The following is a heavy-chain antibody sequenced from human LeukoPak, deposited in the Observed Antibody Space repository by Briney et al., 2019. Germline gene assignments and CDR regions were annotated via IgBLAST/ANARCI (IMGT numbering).Heavy chain of an antibody. CDR1: GGSISSYY. CDR2: ISYSGST. CDR3: ARHADGSTWSTFDY. D-gene: IGHD6-13*01. J-gene: IGHJ4*02. V-gene: IGHV4-59*08. Sequence: PSETLSLTCTVSGGSISSYYWSWIRQPPGKGLEWIGHISYSGSTNYNPSLKSRVTMSVDTSKNQFSLKLSSVTAAETAVYYCARHADGSTWSTFDYWGQGTLVTVSS.